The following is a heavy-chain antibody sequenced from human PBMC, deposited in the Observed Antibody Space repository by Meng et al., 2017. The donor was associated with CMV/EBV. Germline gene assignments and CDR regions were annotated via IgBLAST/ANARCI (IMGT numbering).Heavy chain of an antibody. CDR1: GYTFTSYD. CDR3: ARRGSSGWPYYYYGMDV. Sequence: ASVKVSCKASGYTFTSYDINWVRQATGQGLEWVGWMNPNSGNTGYAQKFQGRVTITRNTSISTAYMELSSLRSEDTAVYYCARRGSSGWPYYYYGMDVWGQGTTVTVS. J-gene: IGHJ6*02. CDR2: MNPNSGNT. V-gene: IGHV1-8*03. D-gene: IGHD6-19*01.